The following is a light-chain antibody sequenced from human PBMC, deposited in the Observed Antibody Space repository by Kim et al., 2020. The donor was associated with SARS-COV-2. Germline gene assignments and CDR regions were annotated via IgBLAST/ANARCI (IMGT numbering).Light chain of an antibody. V-gene: IGLV4-69*01. CDR1: SGHSNYA. Sequence: ASVNLPCTLSSGHSNYAIAWHQQQPEKGPRYLMKLNSDGSHKKGDGIPDRFSGSSSGTERYLTISNLHSEDEADYYCQTWGSGSWLFGGGTQLTVL. CDR3: QTWGSGSWL. CDR2: LNSDGSH. J-gene: IGLJ3*02.